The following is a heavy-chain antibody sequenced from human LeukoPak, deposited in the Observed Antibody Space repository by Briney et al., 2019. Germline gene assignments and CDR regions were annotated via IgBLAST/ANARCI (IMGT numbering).Heavy chain of an antibody. J-gene: IGHJ6*02. CDR1: GFTFSTFA. V-gene: IGHV3-43*02. Sequence: AGGSLRLSCAASGFTFSTFAMHWVRQAPGKGLEWVSLIDKDGRSTYYADSVKGRFTISRDNSKNSLYLQMNSLRTEDTALYYCATWAFYHSLDVWGQGTTVTVSS. D-gene: IGHD1-26*01. CDR2: IDKDGRST. CDR3: ATWAFYHSLDV.